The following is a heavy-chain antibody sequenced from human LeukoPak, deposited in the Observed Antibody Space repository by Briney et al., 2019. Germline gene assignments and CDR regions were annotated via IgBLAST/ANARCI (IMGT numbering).Heavy chain of an antibody. CDR1: GFAFSSYD. V-gene: IGHV3-13*01. J-gene: IGHJ4*02. CDR3: AKGVAGLYYFDY. CDR2: IGHAGDT. D-gene: IGHD6-19*01. Sequence: GGSLRLSCAASGFAFSSYDMHWVRQVSGKGLEWVSAIGHAGDTYYADSVKGRFTISRDNSKNTLYLQMNSLRAEDTAVYYCAKGVAGLYYFDYWGQGTLVTVSS.